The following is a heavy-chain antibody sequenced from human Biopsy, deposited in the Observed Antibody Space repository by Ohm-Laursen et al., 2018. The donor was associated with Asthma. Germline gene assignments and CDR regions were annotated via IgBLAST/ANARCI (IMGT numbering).Heavy chain of an antibody. V-gene: IGHV3-30*18. CDR2: ISFDGTNR. Sequence: SLRLSCAASGFTFTSHGTHWVRQAPGKGLDWVAVISFDGTNRNYTDSVKGRFTISRDNSRNTLHLEMNSLRAEDTAVYFCAKEVFPGWELRRGPDSWGQGTLVTVSS. D-gene: IGHD1-26*01. CDR3: AKEVFPGWELRRGPDS. J-gene: IGHJ4*02. CDR1: GFTFTSHG.